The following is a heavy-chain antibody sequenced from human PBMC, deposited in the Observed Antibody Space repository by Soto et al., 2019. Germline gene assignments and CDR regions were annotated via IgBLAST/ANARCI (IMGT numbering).Heavy chain of an antibody. D-gene: IGHD3-9*01. CDR2: INHSGST. V-gene: IGHV4-34*01. J-gene: IGHJ5*02. CDR1: GGSFSGYY. Sequence: SETLSLTCAVYGGSFSGYYWSWIRQPPWKGLEWIGEINHSGSTNYNPSLKSRVTISVDTSKNQFSLKLNSVTAADTAVYYCARGPPVDYDILPGGFDPWGQGTLVTVSS. CDR3: ARGPPVDYDILPGGFDP.